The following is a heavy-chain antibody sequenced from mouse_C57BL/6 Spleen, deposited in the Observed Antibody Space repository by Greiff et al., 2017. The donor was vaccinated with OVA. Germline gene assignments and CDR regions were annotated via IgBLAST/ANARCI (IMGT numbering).Heavy chain of an antibody. CDR1: GYAFSSYW. CDR2: IYPGDGDT. CDR3: ARNGDYYGSFYYFDY. D-gene: IGHD1-1*01. J-gene: IGHJ2*01. V-gene: IGHV1-80*01. Sequence: VMLVESGAELVKPGASVKISCKASGYAFSSYWMNWVKQRPGKGLEWIGQIYPGDGDTNYNGKFKGKATLTADKSSSTAYMQLSSLTSEDSAVYFCARNGDYYGSFYYFDYWGQGTTLTVSS.